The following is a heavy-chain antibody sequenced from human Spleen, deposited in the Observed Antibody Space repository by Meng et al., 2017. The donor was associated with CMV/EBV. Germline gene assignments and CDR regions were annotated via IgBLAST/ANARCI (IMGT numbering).Heavy chain of an antibody. V-gene: IGHV3-72*01. Sequence: GESLKISCAASGFTFSDHYMDWVRQAPGKGLEWVGRSRNKANSYTTEYAVSVKGRFTISRGDSENSLYLQMNSLKTEDTAMYYCARVGYCTTTKCSHWFDPWGQGTLVTVSS. J-gene: IGHJ5*02. CDR1: GFTFSDHY. CDR2: SRNKANSYTT. D-gene: IGHD2-2*01. CDR3: ARVGYCTTTKCSHWFDP.